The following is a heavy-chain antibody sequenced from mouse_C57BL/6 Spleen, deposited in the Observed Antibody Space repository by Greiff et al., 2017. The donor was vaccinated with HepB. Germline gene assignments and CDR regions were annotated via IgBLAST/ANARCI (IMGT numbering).Heavy chain of an antibody. J-gene: IGHJ4*01. CDR1: GFTFSSYA. D-gene: IGHD3-2*02. Sequence: EVNVVESGGGLVKPGGSLKLSCAASGFTFSSYAMSWVRQTPEKRLEWVATISDGGSYTYYPDNVKGRFTISRDNAKNNLYLQMSHLKSEDTAMYYCALSRPYYAMDYWGQGTSVTVSS. CDR2: ISDGGSYT. CDR3: ALSRPYYAMDY. V-gene: IGHV5-4*03.